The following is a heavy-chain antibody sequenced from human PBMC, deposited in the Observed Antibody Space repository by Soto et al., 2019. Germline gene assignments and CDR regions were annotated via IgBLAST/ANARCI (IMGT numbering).Heavy chain of an antibody. V-gene: IGHV3-21*06. CDR1: GFPFTRYS. Sequence: VGSLRLSCAASGFPFTRYSMNWVRQSPGKGLEWVSSISSTTNYIYYGDSMKGRFTISRDNAKNSLYLEMNSLRAEDTAVYYCARESEDRNSNSDYSGQGTLVTVSS. CDR2: ISSTTNYI. D-gene: IGHD1-1*01. CDR3: ARESEDRNSNSDY. J-gene: IGHJ4*02.